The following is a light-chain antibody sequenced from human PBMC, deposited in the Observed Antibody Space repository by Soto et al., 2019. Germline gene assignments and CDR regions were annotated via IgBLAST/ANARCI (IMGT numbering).Light chain of an antibody. V-gene: IGLV2-14*01. CDR1: SSDVGGYNH. CDR3: SSYASSSSYV. J-gene: IGLJ1*01. CDR2: EVT. Sequence: QSVLAQPASVSGSPGQSITISCTGTSSDVGGYNHVSWYQIHPGKAPKLIIYEVTSRPSGVSYRFSGSKSGNSASLTISGLQAEDEADYYCSSYASSSSYVFGGGTKV.